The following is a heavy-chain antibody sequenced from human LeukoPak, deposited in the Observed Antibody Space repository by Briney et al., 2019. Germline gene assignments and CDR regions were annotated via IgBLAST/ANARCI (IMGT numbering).Heavy chain of an antibody. V-gene: IGHV4-59*01. CDR1: GGSISSDH. J-gene: IGHJ3*02. CDR2: IYYSGRT. Sequence: KPSETLSLTCSVSGGSISSDHWNWIRQTPGKGLEWIGCIYYSGRTYYNPSLKSRVTISVDMSKSQFSLRLTSVTAADTAVYYCARKNVFEIWGQGTLVTVSS. CDR3: ARKNVFEI. D-gene: IGHD2/OR15-2a*01.